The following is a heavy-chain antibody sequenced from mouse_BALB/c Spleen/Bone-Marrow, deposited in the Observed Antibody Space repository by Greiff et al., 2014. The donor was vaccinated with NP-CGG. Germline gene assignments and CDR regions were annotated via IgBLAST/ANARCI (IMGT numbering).Heavy chain of an antibody. V-gene: IGHV2-9*02. CDR2: LWADGST. CDR1: GFSLTTYG. D-gene: IGHD1-2*01. J-gene: IGHJ4*01. CDR3: ARITTATGAMDY. Sequence: VQVVESGPGLVAPSQSLSITCTVSGFSLTTYGVHWVRQPPGKGLEWLGVLWADGSTNYNSALMSRLSISKDNSKSQVFLKMNSLQTDDTAMCYCARITTATGAMDYWGQGTSVTVSS.